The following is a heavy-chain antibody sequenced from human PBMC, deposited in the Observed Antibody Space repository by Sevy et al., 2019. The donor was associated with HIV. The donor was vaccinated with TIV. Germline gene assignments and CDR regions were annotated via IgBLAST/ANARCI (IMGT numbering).Heavy chain of an antibody. D-gene: IGHD3-10*01. CDR2: IRQDGSEN. V-gene: IGHV3-7*01. CDR3: AKSYFGSGTSYGMDL. CDR1: GFTFRNFW. Sequence: GGSLRLSCAVSGFTFRNFWMSWVHQAPGKGLEWVANIRQDGSENYYVDSVRGRFTISRDNAKNSLFLQLNSLRADDTAIYYCAKSYFGSGTSYGMDLWGRGTTVTVSS. J-gene: IGHJ6*02.